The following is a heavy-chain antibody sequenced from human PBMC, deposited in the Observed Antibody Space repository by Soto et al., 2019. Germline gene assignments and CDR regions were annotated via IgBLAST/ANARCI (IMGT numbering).Heavy chain of an antibody. V-gene: IGHV1-3*01. Sequence: ASVKVSCKASGYTFTSYAMHWVRQAPGQRLERMGWINAGNGNTKYSQKFQGRVTITRDTSASTAYMELSSLRSEDTAVYYCARLKAYDFWGGLPRNDAFDIWGQGTMVTVSS. CDR3: ARLKAYDFWGGLPRNDAFDI. CDR1: GYTFTSYA. D-gene: IGHD3-3*01. J-gene: IGHJ3*02. CDR2: INAGNGNT.